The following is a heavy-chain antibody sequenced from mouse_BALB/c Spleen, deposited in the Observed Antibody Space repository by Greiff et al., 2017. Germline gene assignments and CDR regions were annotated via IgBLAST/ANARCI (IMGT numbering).Heavy chain of an antibody. D-gene: IGHD2-1*01. CDR1: GFTFSSYG. J-gene: IGHJ3*01. CDR2: ISSGGSYT. Sequence: EVKLVESGGDLVKPGGSLKLSCAASGFTFSSYGMSWVRQTPDKRLEWVATISSGGSYTYYPDSVKGRFTISRDNAKNTLYLQMSSLKSEDTAMYYCARHDYGNYVGVLYAYWGQGTLVTVSA. CDR3: ARHDYGNYVGVLYAY. V-gene: IGHV5-6*01.